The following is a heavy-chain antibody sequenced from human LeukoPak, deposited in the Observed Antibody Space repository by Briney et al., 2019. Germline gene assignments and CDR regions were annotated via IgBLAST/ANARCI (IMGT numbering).Heavy chain of an antibody. J-gene: IGHJ4*02. D-gene: IGHD3-3*01. CDR2: IYYSGST. CDR3: ARSKAIFGVVITRFDY. Sequence: SETLSLTCTVSGGSISSSSYYWGWIRQAPGKGLEWIGSIYYSGSTYYNLSLKSRVTISVDTSKNQFSLKLSSVTAADTAVYYCARSKAIFGVVITRFDYWGQGTLVTVSS. CDR1: GGSISSSSYY. V-gene: IGHV4-39*01.